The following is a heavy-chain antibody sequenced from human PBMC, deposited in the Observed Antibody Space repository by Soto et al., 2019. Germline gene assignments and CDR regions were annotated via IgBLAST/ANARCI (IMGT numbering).Heavy chain of an antibody. V-gene: IGHV3-30-3*01. Sequence: PRLSCAASGFTFSSYAMHWVRQAPGKGLEWVAVISYDGSNKYYADSVKGRFTISRDNSKNTLYLQMNSLRAEDTAVYYCARSGERVWFGELLLPYFDYWGQGTLVTVSS. CDR2: ISYDGSNK. J-gene: IGHJ4*02. CDR3: ARSGERVWFGELLLPYFDY. CDR1: GFTFSSYA. D-gene: IGHD3-10*01.